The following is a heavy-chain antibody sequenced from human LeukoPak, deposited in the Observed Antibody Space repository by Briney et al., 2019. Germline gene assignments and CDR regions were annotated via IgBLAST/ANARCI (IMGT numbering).Heavy chain of an antibody. D-gene: IGHD5-18*01. J-gene: IGHJ6*02. CDR1: GGSISNYY. Sequence: PETLSLTCTVSGGSISNYYWSWMRQPAGKGLEWIGRIFASGSTNYNPSLKSRVTMSVDTSKNQFSLKLSSVTAADTAVYYCARVDTTVAYTMDVWGQGTTVTVSS. V-gene: IGHV4-4*07. CDR3: ARVDTTVAYTMDV. CDR2: IFASGST.